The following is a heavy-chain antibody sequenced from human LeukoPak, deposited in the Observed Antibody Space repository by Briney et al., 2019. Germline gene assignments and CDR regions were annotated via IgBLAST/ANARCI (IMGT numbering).Heavy chain of an antibody. Sequence: SVRVSCKASGGTFSSYAISWVRQAPGQGLEWMGGIIPIFGTANYAQKFQGRVTITADESTSTAYMELSSLRSEDTAVYYCARSIAAAGRGGTEYFQHWGQGTLVTVSS. CDR2: IIPIFGTA. J-gene: IGHJ1*01. V-gene: IGHV1-69*13. D-gene: IGHD6-13*01. CDR3: ARSIAAAGRGGTEYFQH. CDR1: GGTFSSYA.